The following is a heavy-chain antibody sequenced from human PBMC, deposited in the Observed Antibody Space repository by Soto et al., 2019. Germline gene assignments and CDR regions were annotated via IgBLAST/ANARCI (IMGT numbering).Heavy chain of an antibody. Sequence: QVQLVQSGAEVKKPGTSVRISCKTSGYTFTNYDINWVRQAAGQGLEWMGWMNPKSGNTGYARKFQGRVTLTRDNSMTTAYVELSSMRSDDTAVYYCARVMGSVDYWGQGTLVTVSS. CDR1: GYTFTNYD. CDR2: MNPKSGNT. V-gene: IGHV1-8*01. CDR3: ARVMGSVDY. D-gene: IGHD1-26*01. J-gene: IGHJ4*02.